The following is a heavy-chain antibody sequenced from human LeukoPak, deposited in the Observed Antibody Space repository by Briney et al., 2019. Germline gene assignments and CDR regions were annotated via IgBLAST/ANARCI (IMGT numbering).Heavy chain of an antibody. Sequence: ASVKVSCKASGGTFSSYAISWVRQAPGRGLEWMGGIIPIFGTANYAQKFQGRVTITTDESTSTAYMELSSLRSEDTAVYYCARVFEYSSSSRWFDPWGQGTLVTVSS. CDR3: ARVFEYSSSSRWFDP. V-gene: IGHV1-69*05. D-gene: IGHD6-6*01. J-gene: IGHJ5*02. CDR1: GGTFSSYA. CDR2: IIPIFGTA.